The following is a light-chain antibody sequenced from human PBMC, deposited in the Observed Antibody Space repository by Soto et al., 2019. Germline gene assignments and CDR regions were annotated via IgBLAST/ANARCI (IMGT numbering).Light chain of an antibody. Sequence: EIVLTQSPGTLSLSPGERAALSCRSSQTVSSDYLAWYQQKRGQAPRFLMYGASTRSTGIPDRFSGSGSATDFTLTISRLEPEDCAMYYCLQYGTSPPTFGGGTNVEIK. CDR1: QTVSSDY. CDR2: GAS. J-gene: IGKJ4*01. CDR3: LQYGTSPPT. V-gene: IGKV3-20*01.